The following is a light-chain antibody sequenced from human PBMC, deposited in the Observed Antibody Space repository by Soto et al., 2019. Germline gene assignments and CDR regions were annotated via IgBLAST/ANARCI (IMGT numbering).Light chain of an antibody. J-gene: IGKJ4*01. Sequence: EIVLTQSPATLSLSPGERATLSCRASQSVNSYLAWFQQKPGQAPRLLIYDASNRATGIPARFSGSGSGTDFTLTISSLEPEDFAVYYCHQRSNWPLTFVGVTKVEIK. CDR2: DAS. CDR1: QSVNSY. CDR3: HQRSNWPLT. V-gene: IGKV3-11*01.